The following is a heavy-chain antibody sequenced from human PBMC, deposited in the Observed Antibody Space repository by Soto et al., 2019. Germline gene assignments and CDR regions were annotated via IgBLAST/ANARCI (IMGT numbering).Heavy chain of an antibody. J-gene: IGHJ5*02. V-gene: IGHV4-31*03. CDR1: GGSISSGGYY. CDR3: AQSYGDYVGNWFDP. D-gene: IGHD4-17*01. CDR2: IYYSGST. Sequence: SETLSLICTVSGGSISSGGYYWSWIRQHPGKGLEWIGYIYYSGSTYYNPSLKSRVTISVDTSKNQFSLKLSSVTAADTAVYYCAQSYGDYVGNWFDPWGQGTLVTVS.